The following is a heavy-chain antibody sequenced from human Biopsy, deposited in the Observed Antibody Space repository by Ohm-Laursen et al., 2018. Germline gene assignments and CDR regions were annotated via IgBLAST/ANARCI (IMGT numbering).Heavy chain of an antibody. CDR2: LYTSGDT. J-gene: IGHJ4*02. CDR3: ATGPKRLTGTSYFES. CDR1: GGLNSNYY. D-gene: IGHD1-7*01. Sequence: PGTLSLTCSVSGGLNSNYYWSWVRQSAGKGLEWIGRLYTSGDTNYNPSLKSRVSVSEYTSRRQFSLRLTSVTAADTAVYYCATGPKRLTGTSYFESWGRGILVTVSS. V-gene: IGHV4-4*07.